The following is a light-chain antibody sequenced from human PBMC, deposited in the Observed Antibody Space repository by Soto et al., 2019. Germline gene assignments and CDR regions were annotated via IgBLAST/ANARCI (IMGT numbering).Light chain of an antibody. CDR1: SSNIGTNT. J-gene: IGLJ2*01. Sequence: QSVLTQPPSASGTPGQRVTISCSGSSSNIGTNTVNWYQHLPGSAPKLLIYSNNQRPSWVPDRFSGSKSGTSASLAISGLQLDDEADYYCEAWDGSLNVVLFGGGTKLTVL. CDR3: EAWDGSLNVVL. V-gene: IGLV1-44*01. CDR2: SNN.